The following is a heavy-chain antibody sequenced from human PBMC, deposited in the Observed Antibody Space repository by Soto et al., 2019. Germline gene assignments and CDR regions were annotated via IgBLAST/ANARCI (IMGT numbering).Heavy chain of an antibody. Sequence: QLQLVQSGPEAKKPGASVKVSCKASGYTFATSTISWLRQAPGQGPEWMGWIKAYSGNTNYAQKLQGRLTMTTDTSTSPAYMELRSLTTVDTAIYYCAIADYGDDDYWGQGTLVTFSS. J-gene: IGHJ4*02. CDR2: IKAYSGNT. D-gene: IGHD4-17*01. CDR1: GYTFATST. CDR3: AIADYGDDDY. V-gene: IGHV1-18*01.